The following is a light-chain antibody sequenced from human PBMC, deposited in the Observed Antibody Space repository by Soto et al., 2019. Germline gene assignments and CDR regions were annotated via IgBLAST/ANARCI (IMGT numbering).Light chain of an antibody. Sequence: EIVLTQSPGNLSLSPGERATLSCRASQSVGSSYLAWYQQKPGQAPRLLIYSVSNRATGIPDRFSGSGSGTDFTLTISRLEPEDFAVYYCQQYVTSPRTFGQGTKLEIK. CDR3: QQYVTSPRT. V-gene: IGKV3-20*01. CDR2: SVS. J-gene: IGKJ2*01. CDR1: QSVGSSY.